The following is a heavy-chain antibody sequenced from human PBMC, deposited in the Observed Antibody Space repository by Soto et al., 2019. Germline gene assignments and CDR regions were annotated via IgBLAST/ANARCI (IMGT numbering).Heavy chain of an antibody. V-gene: IGHV3-21*04. D-gene: IGHD4-17*01. CDR1: GFTFSSYS. CDR3: ARGGSLYDDSVSNCLDY. Sequence: EVQLVESGGGLVKPGGSLRLSCDASGFTFSSYSMNWVRQAPGKGLEWVSSISTTSNYIYYADSVKGRFTISRDNAKNYLELQMNSLRAEDTAVYYCARGGSLYDDSVSNCLDYWGQGTLVTVSS. CDR2: ISTTSNYI. J-gene: IGHJ4*02.